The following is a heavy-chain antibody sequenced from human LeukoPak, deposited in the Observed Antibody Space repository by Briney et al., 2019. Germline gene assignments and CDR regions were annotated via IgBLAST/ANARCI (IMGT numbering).Heavy chain of an antibody. V-gene: IGHV4-30-4*08. D-gene: IGHD2-15*01. J-gene: IGHJ4*02. CDR2: IYYSGST. CDR3: ARALDIVVFDY. Sequence: LRLSCAASGFTFSSYAMSWVRQAPGKGLEWIGYIYYSGSTYYNPSLKSRVTISVDTSKNQFSLKLSSVTAADTAVYYCARALDIVVFDYWGQGTLVTVSS. CDR1: GFTFSSYA.